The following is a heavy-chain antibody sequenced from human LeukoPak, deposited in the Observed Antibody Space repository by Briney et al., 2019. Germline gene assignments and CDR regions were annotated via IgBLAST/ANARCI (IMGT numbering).Heavy chain of an antibody. J-gene: IGHJ4*02. CDR3: ARGPRKSDCYSIDY. CDR2: IYTSGST. Sequence: PSETLSLTCTVSGGSISSYFWSWIRQPAGKGLEWIGRIYTSGSTDYNPSLKSRVTISVDTSKNQFSLKLNSVTAADTAVYYCARGPRKSDCYSIDYWGQGTLATVSS. D-gene: IGHD2-21*02. V-gene: IGHV4-4*07. CDR1: GGSISSYF.